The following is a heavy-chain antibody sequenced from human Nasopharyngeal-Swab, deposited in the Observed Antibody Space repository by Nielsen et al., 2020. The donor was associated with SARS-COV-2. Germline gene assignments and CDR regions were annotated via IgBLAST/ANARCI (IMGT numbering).Heavy chain of an antibody. V-gene: IGHV3-48*04. CDR3: VRDTGRSKMKLPDY. CDR2: ISSSSSTI. CDR1: GFTFSSYS. D-gene: IGHD4-17*01. J-gene: IGHJ4*02. Sequence: GGSLRLSCTVSGFTFSSYSMNWVRQAPGKGLEWVSYISSSSSTIYYADSVKGRFTISRDNAKNSLYLQMNSLRAEDTAVYYCVRDTGRSKMKLPDYWGQGTLVTVSS.